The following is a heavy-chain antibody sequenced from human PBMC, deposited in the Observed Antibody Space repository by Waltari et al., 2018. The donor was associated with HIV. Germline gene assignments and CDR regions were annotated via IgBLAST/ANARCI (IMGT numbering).Heavy chain of an antibody. CDR2: IDWDDDK. CDR1: GFSLTTSGMC. J-gene: IGHJ3*01. Sequence: QVTLRESGPALVKSTQTLTLTCSFSGFSLTTSGMCVSWIRQNPGKALEWLARIDWDDDKYYTTSLGTRLTVSKDTSRNQVILTMKNVDPEDTGTYYCARALTGSEAFDSWGQGTTVTVSS. CDR3: ARALTGSEAFDS. V-gene: IGHV2-70*15. D-gene: IGHD7-27*01.